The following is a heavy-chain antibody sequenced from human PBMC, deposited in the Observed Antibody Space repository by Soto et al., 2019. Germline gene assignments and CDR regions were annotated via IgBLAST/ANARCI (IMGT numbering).Heavy chain of an antibody. CDR1: GGSISSSSYY. V-gene: IGHV4-39*01. D-gene: IGHD3-3*01. Sequence: SETLSLTCTVSGGSISSSSYYWGWIRQPPGKGLEWIGSIYYSGSTYYKPSLKSRVTISVDTPKNQFSLQLTSCTASETAVNYCAEPGEWTRAFESWGQGTLASVPS. CDR3: AEPGEWTRAFES. J-gene: IGHJ3*02. CDR2: IYYSGST.